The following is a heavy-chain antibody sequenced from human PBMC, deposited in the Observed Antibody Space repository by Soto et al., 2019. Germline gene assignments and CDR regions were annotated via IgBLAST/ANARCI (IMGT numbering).Heavy chain of an antibody. Sequence: QVQLQESGPGLVKPSQTLSLTCTVSGGSISSGDSYWSWIHQPPGKGLEWIGYIFYSGSTYYNPSLKSRVTISVNTSKNQFSLKLSAVTAADTAVYYCARYCSGGSCYPFDYWGQGTLVTVSS. CDR1: GGSISSGDSY. CDR3: ARYCSGGSCYPFDY. V-gene: IGHV4-30-4*01. D-gene: IGHD2-15*01. CDR2: IFYSGST. J-gene: IGHJ4*02.